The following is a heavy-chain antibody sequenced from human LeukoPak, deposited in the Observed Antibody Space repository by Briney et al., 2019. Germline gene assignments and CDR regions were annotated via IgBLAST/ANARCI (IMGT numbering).Heavy chain of an antibody. J-gene: IGHJ4*02. V-gene: IGHV4-59*08. Sequence: SETLSLTCTVSGGSISSYYWSWIRQPPGKGLEWIGYIYYSGSTNYNPSLKSRVTISVDTSKNQFSLKLSSVTAADTAVYYCARGSNPYYFDYWGQGTLVTVSS. D-gene: IGHD4-11*01. CDR2: IYYSGST. CDR1: GGSISSYY. CDR3: ARGSNPYYFDY.